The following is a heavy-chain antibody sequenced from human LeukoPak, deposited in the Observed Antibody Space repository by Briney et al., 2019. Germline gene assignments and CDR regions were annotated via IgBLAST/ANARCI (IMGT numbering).Heavy chain of an antibody. CDR1: GFTFSDHY. CDR2: SRNKANSYTA. D-gene: IGHD6-19*01. J-gene: IGHJ4*02. V-gene: IGHV3-72*01. Sequence: GGSLRLSCAASGFTFSDHYMDWVRQAPGKGLEWVGRSRNKANSYTAEYAASVKGRFTISRDDSKNSLYLQMNSLKTEDTAVYYCARGVRYSSGWDFDYWGQGTLVSVSS. CDR3: ARGVRYSSGWDFDY.